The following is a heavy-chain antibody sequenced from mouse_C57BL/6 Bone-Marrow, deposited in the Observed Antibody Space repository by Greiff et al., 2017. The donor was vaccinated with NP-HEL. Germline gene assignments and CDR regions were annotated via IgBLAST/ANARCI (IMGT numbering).Heavy chain of an antibody. Sequence: EVHLVESGGDLVKPGGSLKLSCAASGFTFSSYGMSWVRQTPDKRLEWVATISSGGSYTYYPDSVKGRFTISRDNAKNTLYLQMSSLKSEDTAMYYCARIYYSSYWGQGTTLTVSS. J-gene: IGHJ2*01. CDR2: ISSGGSYT. CDR1: GFTFSSYG. CDR3: ARIYYSSY. V-gene: IGHV5-6*01. D-gene: IGHD1-1*01.